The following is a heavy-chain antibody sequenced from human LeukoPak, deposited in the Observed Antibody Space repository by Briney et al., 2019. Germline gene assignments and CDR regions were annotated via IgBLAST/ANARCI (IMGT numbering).Heavy chain of an antibody. D-gene: IGHD1-14*01. CDR1: GFTFSSYS. J-gene: IGHJ3*02. V-gene: IGHV3-21*01. CDR3: ASSNPPNAFDI. Sequence: GGSLRLSCAASGFTFSSYSMNWVRQAPGKGLEWVSSISSSSSYIYYADSVKGRFTISRDNAKNSLYLQMNSRRAEDTAVYYCASSNPPNAFDIWGQGTMVTVSS. CDR2: ISSSSSYI.